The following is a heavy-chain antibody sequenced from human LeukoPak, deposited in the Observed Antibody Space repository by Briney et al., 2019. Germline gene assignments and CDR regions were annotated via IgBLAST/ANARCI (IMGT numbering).Heavy chain of an antibody. CDR1: GGTFSSYA. V-gene: IGHV1-69*04. Sequence: ASVKVSCKASGGTFSSYATSWVRQAPGQGLEWMGRIIPILGIANYAQKFQGRVTITADKSTSTAYMELSSLRSEDTAVYYCARGRILNWFDPWGQGALVTVSS. CDR2: IIPILGIA. J-gene: IGHJ5*02. CDR3: ARGRILNWFDP.